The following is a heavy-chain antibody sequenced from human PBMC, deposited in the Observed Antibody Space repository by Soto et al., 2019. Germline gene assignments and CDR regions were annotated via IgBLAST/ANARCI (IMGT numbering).Heavy chain of an antibody. V-gene: IGHV4-39*01. CDR2: IYYSGST. Sequence: PSETLSLTCTVSGGSISSSSYYWGWIRQPPGKGLEWIGSIYYSGSTYYNPSLKSRVTISVDASKNQFSLKLSSVTAADTAVYYCARLNGYCVSTKCHGYYVMDVWGQGTKVTVSS. D-gene: IGHD2-2*03. J-gene: IGHJ6*02. CDR1: GGSISSSSYY. CDR3: ARLNGYCVSTKCHGYYVMDV.